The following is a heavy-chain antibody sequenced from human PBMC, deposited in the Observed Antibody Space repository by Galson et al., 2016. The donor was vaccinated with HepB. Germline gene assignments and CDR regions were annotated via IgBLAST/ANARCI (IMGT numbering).Heavy chain of an antibody. CDR1: GFTYDTYA. CDR2: ISRTGEYT. V-gene: IGHV3-23*01. Sequence: SLRLSCAASGFTYDTYALRWVRQAPGKGLEWVSSISRTGEYTYYADSVRGRFVISRDNSKNTLYLEVDSLRAEDAALYYCAKVAPPYDNSGYYYFDHWGQGTLVTVSS. D-gene: IGHD3-22*01. J-gene: IGHJ4*02. CDR3: AKVAPPYDNSGYYYFDH.